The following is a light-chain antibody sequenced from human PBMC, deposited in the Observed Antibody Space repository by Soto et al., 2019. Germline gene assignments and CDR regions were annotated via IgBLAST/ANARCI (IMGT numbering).Light chain of an antibody. V-gene: IGKV1-5*01. CDR2: DAS. CDR1: QSINNW. CDR3: EQYNLYYI. Sequence: DIQMTQSPSTLSASVGDRVTITCRASQSINNWLAWYQQKPGKAPNLQIYDASNLESGVPSRFSGSGSGTEFTLTISSLQPDDFAACYCEQYNLYYIFGQGTKLEIK. J-gene: IGKJ2*01.